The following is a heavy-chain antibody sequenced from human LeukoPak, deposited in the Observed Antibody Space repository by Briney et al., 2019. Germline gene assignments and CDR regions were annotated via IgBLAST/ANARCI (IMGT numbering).Heavy chain of an antibody. D-gene: IGHD6-19*01. J-gene: IGHJ4*02. CDR1: DYTVTNYY. Sequence: ASVKVSCKASDYTVTNYYVHWVRQAPGQGLEWMGRINPNTGGTNYAQKFQGRVTVTSDTSVSTSYMELNSLESDDTAVYYCAKGDSSGRRFFDYWGQGTVVTVSS. CDR3: AKGDSSGRRFFDY. V-gene: IGHV1-2*06. CDR2: INPNTGGT.